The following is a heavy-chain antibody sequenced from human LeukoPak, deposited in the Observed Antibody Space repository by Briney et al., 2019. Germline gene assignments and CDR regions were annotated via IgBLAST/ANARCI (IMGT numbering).Heavy chain of an antibody. CDR2: INPNSGGT. J-gene: IGHJ4*02. CDR3: ASVDNDDSGYYYGH. Sequence: VASVKVSCKASGYTFTGYYMHWVRQAPGQGLEWMGWINPNSGGTNYAQKFQGRVTMTRDTSISTAYMELSRLRSDDTAVYYCASVDNDDSGYYYGHWGQGTLVTVSS. D-gene: IGHD3-22*01. V-gene: IGHV1-2*02. CDR1: GYTFTGYY.